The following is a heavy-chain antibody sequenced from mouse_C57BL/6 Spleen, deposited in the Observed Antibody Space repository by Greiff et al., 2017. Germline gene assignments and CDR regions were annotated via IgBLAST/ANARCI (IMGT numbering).Heavy chain of an antibody. V-gene: IGHV1-61*01. J-gene: IGHJ4*01. CDR1: GYTFTSYW. Sequence: VQLQQPGAELVRPGSSVKLSCKASGYTFTSYWMDWVKQRPGQGLEWIGNIYPSDSETHYNQKFKDKATLTVDKSSSTAYMQLSSLTSEDSAVYYCARHYGNYEDAMDYWGQGTSVTVSS. CDR2: IYPSDSET. CDR3: ARHYGNYEDAMDY. D-gene: IGHD2-1*01.